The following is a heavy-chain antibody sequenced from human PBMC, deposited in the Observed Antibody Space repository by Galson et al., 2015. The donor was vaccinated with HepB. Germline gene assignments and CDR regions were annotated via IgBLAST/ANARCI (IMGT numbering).Heavy chain of an antibody. V-gene: IGHV3-74*01. J-gene: IGHJ6*02. CDR2: INGDGGRT. Sequence: SLRLSCAASGFSFSNHWMHWVRQAPGKGLIWVSQINGDGGRTTYADSLKGRLTISRDNAERTLYLQMNSLTAEDTAVYYCTEGGPRYAVDVWGQGTTVTVSS. D-gene: IGHD1-1*01. CDR3: TEGGPRYAVDV. CDR1: GFSFSNHW.